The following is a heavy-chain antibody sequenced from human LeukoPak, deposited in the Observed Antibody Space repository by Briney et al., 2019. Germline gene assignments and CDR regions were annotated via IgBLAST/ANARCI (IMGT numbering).Heavy chain of an antibody. V-gene: IGHV4-59*11. CDR2: VFSPGTA. D-gene: IGHD6-13*01. Sequence: SETLSLTCTVSGGSISSHYWSWIRQPPGKGLESIGYVFSPGTANYNPSLKSRVTMSVDTSKNQFSLKLSSVTAADTAVYYCARDPAAGPLYYYYGMDVWGQGTTVTVSS. CDR3: ARDPAAGPLYYYYGMDV. CDR1: GGSISSHY. J-gene: IGHJ6*02.